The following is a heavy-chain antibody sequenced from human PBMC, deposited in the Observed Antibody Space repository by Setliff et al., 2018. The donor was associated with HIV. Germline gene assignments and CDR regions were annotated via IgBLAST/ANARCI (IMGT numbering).Heavy chain of an antibody. CDR3: ARWGSGSYERVFDY. CDR1: GFTFSDYN. V-gene: IGHV3-7*01. CDR2: VKQDGTET. D-gene: IGHD1-26*01. Sequence: GESLRLSCAASGFTFSDYNMRWVRQAPGKGLESVANVKQDGTETLYVDSVKGRFTISRDNANNLVYLQMNSLRVEDTAVYFCARWGSGSYERVFDYWGQGMLVTVSS. J-gene: IGHJ4*02.